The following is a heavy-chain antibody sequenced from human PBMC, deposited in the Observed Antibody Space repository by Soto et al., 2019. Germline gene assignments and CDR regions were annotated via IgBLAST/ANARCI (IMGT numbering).Heavy chain of an antibody. J-gene: IGHJ2*01. CDR1: GFSFSSYA. CDR3: AKGYCSGGSCYWYFDL. D-gene: IGHD2-15*01. CDR2: ISGSGGST. Sequence: EVQLLESGGGLVQPGGSLSLSCAASGFSFSSYAMSWVRQAPGKGLEWVSGISGSGGSTYYADSVKGRFTISRDNSKNTLYLQMNSLRAEDTAVYYCAKGYCSGGSCYWYFDLWGRGTLVTVSS. V-gene: IGHV3-23*01.